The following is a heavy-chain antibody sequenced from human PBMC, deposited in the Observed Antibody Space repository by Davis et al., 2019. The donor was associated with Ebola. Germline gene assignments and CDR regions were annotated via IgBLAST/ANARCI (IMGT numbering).Heavy chain of an antibody. D-gene: IGHD3-10*01. Sequence: PGGSLRLSCNVSGASIIRNNYYWGWIRQSPGKGLDYIGSVSNGGKTYYNPSLKSRVTISLDTSKNQFSLRLTSVTAADTAVYYCAKSWFYYYYYMDVWGKGTTVTVSS. J-gene: IGHJ6*03. CDR2: VSNGGKT. V-gene: IGHV4-39*07. CDR1: GASIIRNNYY. CDR3: AKSWFYYYYYMDV.